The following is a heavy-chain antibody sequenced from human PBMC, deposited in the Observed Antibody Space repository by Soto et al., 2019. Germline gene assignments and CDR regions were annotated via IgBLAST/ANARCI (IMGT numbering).Heavy chain of an antibody. J-gene: IGHJ3*01. Sequence: GWSLRLSCVSSQFPFDVYSMHWVRQAPGKGLEWVSYIRHTTSATFYADAVKGRFTISRDNRKNSLFLQMNSLRDDDTGVYFCARDRGSSGMFELDVWGPGTLVTVSS. CDR1: QFPFDVYS. V-gene: IGHV3-48*02. CDR3: ARDRGSSGMFELDV. CDR2: IRHTTSAT. D-gene: IGHD6-19*01.